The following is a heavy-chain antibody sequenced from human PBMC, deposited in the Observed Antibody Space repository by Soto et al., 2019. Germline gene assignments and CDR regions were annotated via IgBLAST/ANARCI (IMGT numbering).Heavy chain of an antibody. CDR2: IYYSGST. Sequence: SETLSLTCTVSGGSIISGGYYWIWIRQHPGKGLEWIGYIYYSGSTYYNPSLKSRVTISVDTSKNQFSLKLSPVTAADTAVYYCARVTYYYDSSGIDYWGQGTLVTVSS. D-gene: IGHD3-22*01. V-gene: IGHV4-31*03. CDR3: ARVTYYYDSSGIDY. J-gene: IGHJ4*02. CDR1: GGSIISGGYY.